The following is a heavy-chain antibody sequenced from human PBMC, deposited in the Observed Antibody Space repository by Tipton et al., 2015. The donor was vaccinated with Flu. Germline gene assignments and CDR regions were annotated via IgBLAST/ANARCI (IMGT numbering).Heavy chain of an antibody. D-gene: IGHD3-22*01. V-gene: IGHV3-66*01. CDR3: ARKTDSSVHGDY. CDR1: GFTVSRNY. Sequence: QLVQSGGGLVQPGGSLRLSCAASGFTVSRNYMTWVRQAPGKGLECVSVIYSGGETYYADSVKGRFTISRDNSKNTLYLQMNSLRAEDTAVYYCARKTDSSVHGDYWGQGTLVTVSS. CDR2: IYSGGET. J-gene: IGHJ4*02.